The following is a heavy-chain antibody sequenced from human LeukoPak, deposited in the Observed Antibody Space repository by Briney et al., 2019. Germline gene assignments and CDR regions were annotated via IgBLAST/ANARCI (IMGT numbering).Heavy chain of an antibody. CDR1: GFTFSTYW. CDR2: ISGSGGST. CDR3: ADMVRGSYYFDY. J-gene: IGHJ4*02. V-gene: IGHV3-23*01. D-gene: IGHD3-10*01. Sequence: GGSLRLSCSASGFTFSTYWMSWVRQAPGKGLEWVSAISGSGGSTYYADSVKGRFTISRDNSKNTLYLQMNSLRAEDTAVYYCADMVRGSYYFDYWGQGTLVTVSS.